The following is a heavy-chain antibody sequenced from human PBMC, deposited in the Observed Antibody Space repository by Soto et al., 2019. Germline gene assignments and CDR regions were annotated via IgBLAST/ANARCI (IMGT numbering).Heavy chain of an antibody. CDR1: GFTFSSYS. J-gene: IGHJ4*02. Sequence: EVQLVESGGGLVKPGGSLRLSCAASGFTFSSYSMNWVRQAPGKGLEWVSSISSSSSYIYYADSVKGRFTISRDNAKNSLYLQMNILRAEDTAVYYCARASDIVVVVAAALFDYWGQGTLVTVSS. CDR3: ARASDIVVVVAAALFDY. CDR2: ISSSSSYI. V-gene: IGHV3-21*01. D-gene: IGHD2-15*01.